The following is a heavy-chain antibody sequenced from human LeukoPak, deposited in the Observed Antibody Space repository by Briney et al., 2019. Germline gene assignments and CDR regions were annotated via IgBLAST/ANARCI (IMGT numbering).Heavy chain of an antibody. Sequence: GGSLRLSCAASGFTFTSYWMHWVRQAPGKGLVWVSRVNRDGSSTDYADSVKGRFTISRDNAKSTLYLQMDSLRADDTAVYYCAKEGWETWGQGTLVTVSS. J-gene: IGHJ5*02. D-gene: IGHD1-26*01. CDR2: VNRDGSST. CDR3: AKEGWET. V-gene: IGHV3-74*01. CDR1: GFTFTSYW.